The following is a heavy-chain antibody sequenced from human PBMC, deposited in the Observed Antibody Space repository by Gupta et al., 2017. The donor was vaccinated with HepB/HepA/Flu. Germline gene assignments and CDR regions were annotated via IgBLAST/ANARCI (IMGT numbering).Heavy chain of an antibody. CDR2: ISSSSSDI. Sequence: EVQLVESGGGLVKPGGSLRLFFAASGFTFSSSSMNRVRQAPWKGLEWVSSISSSSSDIYYADAVKGRFNISRDNAKNSLYLQMNSLRAEDTAVYYCARVLVKELQFDYWGQGTLVTVSS. J-gene: IGHJ4*02. CDR3: ARVLVKELQFDY. CDR1: GFTFSSSS. D-gene: IGHD1-26*01. V-gene: IGHV3-21*01.